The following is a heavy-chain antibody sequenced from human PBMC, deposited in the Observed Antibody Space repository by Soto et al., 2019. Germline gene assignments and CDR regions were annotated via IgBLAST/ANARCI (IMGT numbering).Heavy chain of an antibody. CDR3: ARISQGTYCRGGNCYSDY. V-gene: IGHV3-74*01. CDR1: GFTFSSYW. J-gene: IGHJ4*02. Sequence: EVQLVESGGDLVQPGGSLRLSCAASGFTFSSYWMHWVRQDPEKGLVWVSRINGDGISTSYADSVKGRFTISRDNAKDTLDLHMNSLAAEHSLGYYRARISQGTYCRGGNCYSDYWGQGTLVTVSS. D-gene: IGHD2-15*01. CDR2: INGDGIST.